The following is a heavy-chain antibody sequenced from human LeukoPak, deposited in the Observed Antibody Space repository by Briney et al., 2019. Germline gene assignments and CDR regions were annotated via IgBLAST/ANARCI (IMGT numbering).Heavy chain of an antibody. CDR1: GGSISSYY. J-gene: IGHJ3*02. V-gene: IGHV4-59*12. CDR2: IYHSGST. D-gene: IGHD2-2*01. Sequence: SETLSLTCTVSGGSISSYYWSWIRQPPGKGLEWIGEIYHSGSTNYNPSLKSRVTISVDKSKNQFSLKLSSVTAADTAVYYCARYCSSTSCPTDAFDIWGQGTMVTVSS. CDR3: ARYCSSTSCPTDAFDI.